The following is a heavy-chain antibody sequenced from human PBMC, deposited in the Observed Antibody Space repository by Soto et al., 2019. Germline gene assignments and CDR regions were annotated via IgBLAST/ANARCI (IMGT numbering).Heavy chain of an antibody. Sequence: EVQLLESGGGLVQPGGSLRLSCAASGFTFSSYAMSWVRQAPGKGLEWVSAISGSGGSTYYADSVKGRFTISRDNSKNTLYLQMNSLRAEDTAVYYCAKDRGGITIFGVVTRGLDYWGQGTLVTVSS. D-gene: IGHD3-3*01. CDR1: GFTFSSYA. J-gene: IGHJ4*02. CDR3: AKDRGGITIFGVVTRGLDY. V-gene: IGHV3-23*01. CDR2: ISGSGGST.